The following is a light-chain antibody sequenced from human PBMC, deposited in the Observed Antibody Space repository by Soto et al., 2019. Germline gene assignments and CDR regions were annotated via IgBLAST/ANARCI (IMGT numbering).Light chain of an antibody. CDR2: AAY. V-gene: IGKV1-27*01. CDR3: QKYYSLPVT. Sequence: DVQLTQSPASLSAPVGDRVTISGRASQDVNNYLAWYQQKPGEVPNLLIYAAYTLRSGVPLRFGGGGSGTDFTLTISSLQPEDVATYYGQKYYSLPVTFGGGTKVQSK. CDR1: QDVNNY. J-gene: IGKJ4*01.